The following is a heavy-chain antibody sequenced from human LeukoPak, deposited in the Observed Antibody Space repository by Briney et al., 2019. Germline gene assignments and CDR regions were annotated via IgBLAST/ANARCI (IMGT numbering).Heavy chain of an antibody. CDR2: IKEDGSEK. D-gene: IGHD3-22*01. CDR1: GFTFSSNW. V-gene: IGHV3-7*03. Sequence: GGSLRLSCAASGFTFSSNWMSWVRQAPGKGLEWVANIKEDGSEKYYVDSVKGRFTISRDNAKNSLYLQMNSLRAEDTAVYYCARWYYYETSGLYYGSFDNWGQGTLVTVSS. J-gene: IGHJ5*02. CDR3: ARWYYYETSGLYYGSFDN.